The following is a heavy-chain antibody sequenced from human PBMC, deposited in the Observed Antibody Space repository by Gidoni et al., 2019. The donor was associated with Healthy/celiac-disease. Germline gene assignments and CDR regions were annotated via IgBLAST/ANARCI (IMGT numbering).Heavy chain of an antibody. J-gene: IGHJ4*02. CDR1: GYTFTSYD. Sequence: QVQLVQSGAEVKKPGASVKVSCKASGYTFTSYDINWVRQATGQGLEWMGWMNPNSGNTGYAQKFQGRVTMTRNTSISTAYMELSSLRSEDTAVYYCARGHYGPRLSRSDPPDYWGQGTLVTVSS. CDR3: ARGHYGPRLSRSDPPDY. CDR2: MNPNSGNT. D-gene: IGHD4-17*01. V-gene: IGHV1-8*01.